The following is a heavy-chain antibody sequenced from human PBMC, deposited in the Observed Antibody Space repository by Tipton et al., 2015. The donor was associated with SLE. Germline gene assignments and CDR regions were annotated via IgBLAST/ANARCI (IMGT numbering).Heavy chain of an antibody. J-gene: IGHJ4*02. V-gene: IGHV3-7*01. CDR3: ARERGYFDY. CDR1: GFTFSSYW. Sequence: SLRLSCAASGFTFSSYWMSWVRQAPGKGLEWVANIKQDGSEKYYVDSVKGRFTISRDNSKNTLYLQMSSLRAEDTAVYYCARERGYFDYWGQGTLVTVSS. CDR2: IKQDGSEK.